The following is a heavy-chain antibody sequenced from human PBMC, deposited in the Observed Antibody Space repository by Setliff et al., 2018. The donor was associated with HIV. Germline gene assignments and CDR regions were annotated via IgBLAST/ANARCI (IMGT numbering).Heavy chain of an antibody. D-gene: IGHD6-13*01. J-gene: IGHJ5*02. Sequence: ASVKVSCKASGGTFSSYAISWVRQAPGQGLEWMGGIIPIFGTANYAQKFQGRVTITTDESTSTAYMELSSLRSEDTAVYYCARIGIAAAGTPFDPWGQGTLVTVSS. CDR1: GGTFSSYA. V-gene: IGHV1-69*05. CDR3: ARIGIAAAGTPFDP. CDR2: IIPIFGTA.